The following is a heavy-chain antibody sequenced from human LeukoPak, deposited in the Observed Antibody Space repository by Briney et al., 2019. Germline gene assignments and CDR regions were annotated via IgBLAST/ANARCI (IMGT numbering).Heavy chain of an antibody. D-gene: IGHD6-19*01. J-gene: IGHJ6*02. CDR1: GFTFSDYA. CDR3: ARDLAGTALYYGMDV. Sequence: GGSLRLSCAASGFTFSDYAMHWVRQAPGKGLEWVAVVSYDESSIYYADSVKGRFTISRDNSKNTLYLQMNSLRDEATAVYYCARDLAGTALYYGMDVWGQGTTVTVSS. V-gene: IGHV3-30*04. CDR2: VSYDESSI.